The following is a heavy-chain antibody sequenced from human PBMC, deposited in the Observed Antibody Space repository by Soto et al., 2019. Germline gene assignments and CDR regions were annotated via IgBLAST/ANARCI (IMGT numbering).Heavy chain of an antibody. V-gene: IGHV3-7*01. CDR3: ARSIAARLNWFDP. Sequence: GGSLRLSCAASGFTFSSYWMSWVRQAPGKGLEWVANIKQDGSEKYYVDSEKGRFTISRDNAKNSLYLQMNSLRAEDTAVYYCARSIAARLNWFDPWGQGTLVTVSS. CDR2: IKQDGSEK. CDR1: GFTFSSYW. J-gene: IGHJ5*02. D-gene: IGHD6-6*01.